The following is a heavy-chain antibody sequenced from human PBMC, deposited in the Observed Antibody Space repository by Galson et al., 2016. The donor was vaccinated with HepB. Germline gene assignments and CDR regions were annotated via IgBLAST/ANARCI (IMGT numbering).Heavy chain of an antibody. Sequence: SLRLSCAASGFTFSSCWMTWVRQAPGKGLEWVANIKQDGSEKYYVDSVKGRFTISRDNAKNSLYLQMNSLRAEDTAVYYCAREGLSDYGDYKYYYYALDVWGKGTTITVSS. CDR3: AREGLSDYGDYKYYYYALDV. CDR2: IKQDGSEK. V-gene: IGHV3-7*01. J-gene: IGHJ6*04. CDR1: GFTFSSCW. D-gene: IGHD4-17*01.